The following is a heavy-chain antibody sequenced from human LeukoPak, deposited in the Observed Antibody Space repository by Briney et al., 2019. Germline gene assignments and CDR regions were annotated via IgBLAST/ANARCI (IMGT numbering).Heavy chain of an antibody. Sequence: SETLSLTCTVSGGSISGSSYYWGWIRQPPGKGLEWIGTIYNSGSPYYNPSLKSRVTISVDTSKNQFSLKLSSVTAADTAVYYCAVRYYDFWSGYLNFIYWGQGTLVTVSS. CDR2: IYNSGSP. V-gene: IGHV4-39*07. D-gene: IGHD3-3*01. CDR1: GGSISGSSYY. J-gene: IGHJ4*02. CDR3: AVRYYDFWSGYLNFIY.